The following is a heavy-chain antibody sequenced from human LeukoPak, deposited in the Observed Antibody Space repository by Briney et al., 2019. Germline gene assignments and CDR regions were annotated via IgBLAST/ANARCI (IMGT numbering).Heavy chain of an antibody. CDR2: INSDGSST. V-gene: IGHV3-74*01. J-gene: IGHJ4*02. CDR1: GFTFSSYG. Sequence: PGGSLRLSCAASGFTFSSYGMHWVRQAPGKGLVWVSRINSDGSSTSYADSVKGRFTISRDNAKNTLYLQMNSLRAEDTAVYYCARDGAYCGGDCYYGYWGQGTLVTVSS. D-gene: IGHD2-21*02. CDR3: ARDGAYCGGDCYYGY.